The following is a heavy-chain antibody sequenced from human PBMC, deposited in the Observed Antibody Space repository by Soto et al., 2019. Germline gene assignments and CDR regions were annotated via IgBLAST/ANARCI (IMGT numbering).Heavy chain of an antibody. Sequence: PGGSLRLSCAASGFTFSSYAMSWVRQAPGKGLEWVSAISGSGGSTYYADSVKGRFTISRDNSKNTLYLQMNSLRAEDTAVYYCAKGCFGWETIFGVVIPYYMDVWVKGTTVTV. CDR3: AKGCFGWETIFGVVIPYYMDV. D-gene: IGHD3-3*01. CDR1: GFTFSSYA. V-gene: IGHV3-23*01. CDR2: ISGSGGST. J-gene: IGHJ6*03.